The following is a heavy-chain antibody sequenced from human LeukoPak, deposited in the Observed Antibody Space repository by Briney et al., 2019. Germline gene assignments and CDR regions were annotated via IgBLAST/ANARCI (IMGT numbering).Heavy chain of an antibody. D-gene: IGHD3-10*01. CDR2: ISYDGSNK. J-gene: IGHJ4*02. CDR1: GFTFSSYG. V-gene: IGHV3-30*18. CDR3: AKTFATKGNYFDY. Sequence: GRSLRLSCAASGFTFSSYGMHWVRQAPGKGLEWVAVISYDGSNKYYADSVKGRFTISRDNSKNTLYLQMNSLRAEDTAVYYCAKTFATKGNYFDYWGQGTLVTVSS.